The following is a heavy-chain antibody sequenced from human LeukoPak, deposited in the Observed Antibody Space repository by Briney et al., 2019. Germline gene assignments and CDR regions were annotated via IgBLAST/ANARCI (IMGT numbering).Heavy chain of an antibody. CDR3: AKDWDPVIVVVIMVY. CDR2: ISSGGSTI. V-gene: IGHV3-48*01. CDR1: GFTFSSYA. Sequence: GRSLRLSCAASGFTFSSYAMHWVRQAPGKGLVWVAYISSGGSTIYYADSVRGRFTISRDSARNALYLQMDSLRAEDTAVYYCAKDWDPVIVVVIMVYWGQGTLVTVSS. J-gene: IGHJ4*02. D-gene: IGHD3-22*01.